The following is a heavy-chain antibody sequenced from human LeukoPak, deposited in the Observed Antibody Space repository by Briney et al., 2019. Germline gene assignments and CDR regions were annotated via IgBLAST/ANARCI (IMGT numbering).Heavy chain of an antibody. CDR2: INHSGST. V-gene: IGHV4-34*01. CDR1: GGSFSGYY. J-gene: IGHJ4*02. D-gene: IGHD5-12*01. CDR3: ARMGGRNGYNHPYYFDY. Sequence: SETLSLTCAVYGGSFSGYYWSWIRQPPGKGLEWIGEINHSGSTNYNPSLKSRVTISVDTSKNHFSLKVNSVTAADTAVYYCARMGGRNGYNHPYYFDYWGQGTLVAVSS.